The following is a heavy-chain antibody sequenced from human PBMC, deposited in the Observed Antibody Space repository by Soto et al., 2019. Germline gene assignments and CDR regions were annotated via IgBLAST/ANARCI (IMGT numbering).Heavy chain of an antibody. CDR1: GYTFTSYY. Sequence: GASVKVSCKASGYTFTSYYISWARQAPGQGLEWMGWISTYNGNTKYAQNCQSRVTMTADTPTSTAYMELRSRRSDDTAVYYCARDQRAAAGAEDYWGQGTLVTVSS. CDR2: ISTYNGNT. D-gene: IGHD6-13*01. CDR3: ARDQRAAAGAEDY. V-gene: IGHV1-18*01. J-gene: IGHJ4*02.